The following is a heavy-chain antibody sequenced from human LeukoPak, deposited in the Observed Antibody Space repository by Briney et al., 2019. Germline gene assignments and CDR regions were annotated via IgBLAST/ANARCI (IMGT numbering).Heavy chain of an antibody. D-gene: IGHD3-10*02. CDR3: AELGITMIGSV. CDR2: ISSSGSTI. CDR1: GFTFSSYE. Sequence: PGGSLRLSCAASGFTFSSYEMNWVRQAPGKGLEWVSYISSSGSTIYYADSVKGRFTISRDNAKNSLYLQMNSLRAEDTAVYYCAELGITMIGSVWGKGTTVIISS. V-gene: IGHV3-48*03. J-gene: IGHJ6*04.